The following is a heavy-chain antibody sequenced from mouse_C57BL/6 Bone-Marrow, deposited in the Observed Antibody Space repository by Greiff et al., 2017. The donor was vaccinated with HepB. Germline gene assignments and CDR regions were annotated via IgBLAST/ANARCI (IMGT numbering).Heavy chain of an antibody. CDR1: GYTFTSYW. CDR2: IDPSDSYT. CDR3: ARDTTEYYFDY. V-gene: IGHV1-69*01. Sequence: VKLQQPGAELVMPGASVKLSCKASGYTFTSYWMHWVKQRPGQGLEWIGEIDPSDSYTNYNQKFKGKSTLTVDKSSSTAYMQLSSLTSEDSAVYYCARDTTEYYFDYWGQGTTLTVSS. J-gene: IGHJ2*01. D-gene: IGHD1-1*01.